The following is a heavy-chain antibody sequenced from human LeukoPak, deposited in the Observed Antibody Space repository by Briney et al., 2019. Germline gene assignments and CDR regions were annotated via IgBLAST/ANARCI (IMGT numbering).Heavy chain of an antibody. V-gene: IGHV3-11*01. CDR3: ARRGYYGSGSYYDWFDP. Sequence: GGSLRLSCAASGFTFSDYYMSWIRQAPGKGLEWVSYISSSGSTIYYADSVKGRFTISRDNAKNSLYLQMNRLRAEDTAVYYCARRGYYGSGSYYDWFDPWGQGTLVTVSS. CDR1: GFTFSDYY. D-gene: IGHD3-10*01. J-gene: IGHJ5*02. CDR2: ISSSGSTI.